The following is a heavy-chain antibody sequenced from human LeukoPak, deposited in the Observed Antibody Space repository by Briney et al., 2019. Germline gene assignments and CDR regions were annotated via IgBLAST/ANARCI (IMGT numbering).Heavy chain of an antibody. D-gene: IGHD6-13*01. J-gene: IGHJ4*02. CDR3: AKSLQQLPMYYFDY. CDR1: GFTFSSYA. V-gene: IGHV3-23*01. CDR2: ISGSGGST. Sequence: QPGGSLRLSCAASGFTFSSYAMSWVRQAPGKGLEWVSTISGSGGSTYYAGSVKGRFTISRDNSKKTLYLQMNSLRAEDTAVYYCAKSLQQLPMYYFDYWGQGTLVTVSS.